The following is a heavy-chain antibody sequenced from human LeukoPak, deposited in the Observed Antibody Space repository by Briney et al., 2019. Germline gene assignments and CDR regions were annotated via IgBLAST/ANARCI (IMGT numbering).Heavy chain of an antibody. CDR2: IYYSGST. Sequence: SETLSLTCTVSGGSISSSSYYWGWIRQPPGKGLEWIGSIYYSGSTYYNPSLKSRVTISVDTSKNQFSLKLSSVTAADTAVYYCAGHIYRTFHFDYWGQGTLVTVSS. D-gene: IGHD1-14*01. V-gene: IGHV4-39*01. CDR3: AGHIYRTFHFDY. J-gene: IGHJ4*02. CDR1: GGSISSSSYY.